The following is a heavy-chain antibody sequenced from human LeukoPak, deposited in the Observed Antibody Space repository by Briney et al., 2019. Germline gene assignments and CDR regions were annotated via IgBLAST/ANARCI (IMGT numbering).Heavy chain of an antibody. V-gene: IGHV3-74*01. CDR1: GFTFSSYW. CDR3: ARPGYSSSWCLDA. Sequence: GGSLRLSCAASGFTFSSYWMHWVRQAPGQGLVWVSRINTDGSSTSYADSVKGRFTISRDNAKNTLYLQMNSLRAEDTAVYYCARPGYSSSWCLDAWGQGTLVTVSS. D-gene: IGHD6-13*01. CDR2: INTDGSST. J-gene: IGHJ5*02.